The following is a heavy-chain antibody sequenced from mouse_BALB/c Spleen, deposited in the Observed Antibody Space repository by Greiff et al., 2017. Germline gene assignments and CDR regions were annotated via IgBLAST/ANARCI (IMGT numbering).Heavy chain of an antibody. Sequence: VQLKESGPGLVKPSQSLSLTCSVTGYSITSGYYWNWIRQFPGNKLEWMGYISYDGSNNYNPSLKNRISITRDTSKNQFFLKLNSVTTEDTATYYCARDDYDRAWFAYWGQGTLVTVSA. J-gene: IGHJ3*01. CDR2: ISYDGSN. CDR1: GYSITSGYY. CDR3: ARDDYDRAWFAY. D-gene: IGHD2-4*01. V-gene: IGHV3-6*02.